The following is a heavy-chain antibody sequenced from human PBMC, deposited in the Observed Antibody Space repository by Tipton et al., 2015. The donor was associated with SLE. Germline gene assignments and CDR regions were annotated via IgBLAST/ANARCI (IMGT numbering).Heavy chain of an antibody. CDR3: AGQRGWSWFDP. V-gene: IGHV4-34*01. CDR2: INHSGST. Sequence: GLVKPSETLSLTCAVYGGSFSGYYWSWIRQPPGKGLEWIGEINHSGSTNYNPSLKSRVTISVDTSKNQFSLKLSSVTAADTAVYYCAGQRGWSWFDPWGQGTLVTVSS. J-gene: IGHJ5*02. CDR1: GGSFSGYY. D-gene: IGHD6-25*01.